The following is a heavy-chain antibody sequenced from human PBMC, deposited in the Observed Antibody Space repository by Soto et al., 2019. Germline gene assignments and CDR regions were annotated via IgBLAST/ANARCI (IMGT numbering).Heavy chain of an antibody. CDR1: GGSISSSSYY. D-gene: IGHD1-1*01. V-gene: IGHV4-39*07. CDR2: IYYSGST. J-gene: IGHJ6*02. CDR3: ARINDRDYYYGMDV. Sequence: PSETLSLTCTVSGGSISSSSYYWRWIRQPPGKGLEWIGSIYYSGSTYYNPSLKSRVTISVDTSKNQFSLKLSSVTAADTAVYYCARINDRDYYYGMDVWGQGTTVTVSS.